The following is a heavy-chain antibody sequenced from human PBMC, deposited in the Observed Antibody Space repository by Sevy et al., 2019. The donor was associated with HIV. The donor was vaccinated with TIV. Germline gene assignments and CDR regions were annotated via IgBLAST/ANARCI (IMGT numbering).Heavy chain of an antibody. J-gene: IGHJ2*01. V-gene: IGHV3-30-3*01. Sequence: GGSLRLSCAASGFTFSSYAMHWVRQAPGKGLEWVAVISYDGSNKYYADSVKGRFTISRDNSKNTLYLQMNSLRAEDTAVYYCARVPIFFDSSVYPSWYFDLWGRGTLVTVSS. CDR2: ISYDGSNK. CDR3: ARVPIFFDSSVYPSWYFDL. CDR1: GFTFSSYA. D-gene: IGHD3-22*01.